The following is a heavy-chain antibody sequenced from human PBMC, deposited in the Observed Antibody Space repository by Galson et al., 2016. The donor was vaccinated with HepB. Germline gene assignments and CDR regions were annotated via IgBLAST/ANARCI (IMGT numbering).Heavy chain of an antibody. Sequence: ETLSLTCTVYGGSFSGHYWSWIRQPPGKGLEWIGEIDDSGSTNYHPSLKSRVTISLNTSKNHFSLQLSSVTAADTAVYYCVSGGGYVEFDYGRQGTLVTVSS. D-gene: IGHD5-12*01. V-gene: IGHV4-34*01. CDR2: IDDSGST. CDR3: VSGGGYVEFDY. J-gene: IGHJ4*02. CDR1: GGSFSGHY.